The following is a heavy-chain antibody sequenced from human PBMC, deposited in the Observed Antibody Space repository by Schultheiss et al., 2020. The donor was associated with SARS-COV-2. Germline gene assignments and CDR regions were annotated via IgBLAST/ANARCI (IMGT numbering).Heavy chain of an antibody. Sequence: SETLSLTCAVYGGSFSGYYWSWIRQPPGKGLEWIGEINHSGSTNYNPSLKSRVTISVDTSKNQFSLQLDSVTAADTAVYYCAREIAAAGTNWFDPWGQGTLVTVSS. CDR1: GGSFSGYY. V-gene: IGHV4-34*01. J-gene: IGHJ5*02. CDR2: INHSGST. CDR3: AREIAAAGTNWFDP. D-gene: IGHD6-13*01.